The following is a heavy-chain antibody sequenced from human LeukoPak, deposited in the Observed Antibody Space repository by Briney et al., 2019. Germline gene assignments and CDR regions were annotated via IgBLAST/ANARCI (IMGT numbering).Heavy chain of an antibody. CDR3: TTDQVGSSWPYYFDY. Sequence: GGPLRLSCAASGFTFSNAWMSWVRQAPGKGLEWVGRIKSKTDGGTTDYAAPVKGRFTISRDDSKNTLHLQMNSLKTEDTAVYYCTTDQVGSSWPYYFDYWGQGTLVTVSS. J-gene: IGHJ4*02. D-gene: IGHD6-13*01. CDR1: GFTFSNAW. V-gene: IGHV3-15*01. CDR2: IKSKTDGGTT.